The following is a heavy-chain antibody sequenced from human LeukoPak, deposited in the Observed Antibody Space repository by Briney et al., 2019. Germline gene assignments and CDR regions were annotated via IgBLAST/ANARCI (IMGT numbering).Heavy chain of an antibody. CDR2: IYTSGST. J-gene: IGHJ5*02. D-gene: IGHD3-9*01. Sequence: PSQTLSLTCAVSGGSISSGSYYWSWIRQPAGKGLEWIGRIYTSGSTNYNPSLNSRVTISVDTSKNQFSLNLSSVTAADTAVYYCARDKSPPYYDILTGYPRRSWFDPWGQGTLVTVSS. CDR1: GGSISSGSYY. CDR3: ARDKSPPYYDILTGYPRRSWFDP. V-gene: IGHV4-61*02.